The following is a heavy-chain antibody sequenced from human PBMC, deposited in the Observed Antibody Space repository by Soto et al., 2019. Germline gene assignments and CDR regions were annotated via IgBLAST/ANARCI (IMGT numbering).Heavy chain of an antibody. CDR3: ARPLYYYDSSGYYVTSEYFQH. J-gene: IGHJ1*01. Sequence: QVQLVQSGAEVKKPGSSVKVSCKASGGTFSNYAISWVRQAPGQGLEWMGGIIPSFGTANYAQNFQDRVTITADKSTSTAYLELRSLRSEDTAVYYCARPLYYYDSSGYYVTSEYFQHWGQGPLVTVSS. V-gene: IGHV1-69*06. CDR2: IIPSFGTA. D-gene: IGHD3-22*01. CDR1: GGTFSNYA.